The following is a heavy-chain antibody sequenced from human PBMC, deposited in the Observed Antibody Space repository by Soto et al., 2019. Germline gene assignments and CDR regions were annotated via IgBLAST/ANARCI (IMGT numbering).Heavy chain of an antibody. CDR2: ISGSGGTT. D-gene: IGHD1-1*01. CDR1: GFPFSGYA. J-gene: IGHJ4*02. Sequence: PGGSLRLSCAASGFPFSGYAMSWVRQASGKGLEWVSGISGSGGTTYYADSVKGRFTVSRDNSMNTLYLQMNSLRAEDTAVYYCAKQGASTTGTGWRSVFDSWGQGTLVTVSS. V-gene: IGHV3-23*01. CDR3: AKQGASTTGTGWRSVFDS.